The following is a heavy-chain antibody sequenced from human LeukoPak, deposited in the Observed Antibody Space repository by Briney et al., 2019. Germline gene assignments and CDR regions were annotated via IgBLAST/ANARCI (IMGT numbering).Heavy chain of an antibody. CDR3: ASRGYSGYELDY. J-gene: IGHJ4*02. CDR1: GYTFTGYY. V-gene: IGHV1-2*02. Sequence: ASVKVSCKASGYTFTGYYMHWVRQAPGQGLEWMGWINPNSGGTNYAQEFQGRVTMTRDTSISTAYMELSRLRSDDTAVYYCASRGYSGYELDYWGQGTLVTVSS. D-gene: IGHD5-12*01. CDR2: INPNSGGT.